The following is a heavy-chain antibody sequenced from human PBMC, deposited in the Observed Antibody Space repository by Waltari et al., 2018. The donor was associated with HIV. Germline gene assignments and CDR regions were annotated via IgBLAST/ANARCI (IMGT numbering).Heavy chain of an antibody. CDR1: GFTVSSNY. CDR2: IYSGGST. CDR3: ARDWAHSSSWSRYYYHGMDV. V-gene: IGHV3-66*01. D-gene: IGHD6-13*01. Sequence: EVQLVESGGGLVQPGGSLRLSCAASGFTVSSNYMSWVRQAPGKGLEWVSVIYSGGSTYYADSVKDRFTISRDNSKNTLYLQMNSLRAEDTAVYYCARDWAHSSSWSRYYYHGMDVWGQGTTVTVSS. J-gene: IGHJ6*02.